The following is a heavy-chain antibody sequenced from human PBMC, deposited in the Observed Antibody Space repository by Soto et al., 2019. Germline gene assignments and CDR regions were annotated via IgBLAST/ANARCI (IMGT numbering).Heavy chain of an antibody. J-gene: IGHJ4*02. CDR3: ARTNNGDGRYYFDY. Sequence: GSLRLSWAGSGFPFRSFGKHWGRPAPGKGVEGGGGRWDGGSNKYYANSVKGRFTISRDNSKNTLYLQINSLRAEDTAVYYCARTNNGDGRYYFDYWGQGTLVTVSS. CDR2: RWDGGSNK. D-gene: IGHD4-17*01. V-gene: IGHV3-33*08. CDR1: GFPFRSFG.